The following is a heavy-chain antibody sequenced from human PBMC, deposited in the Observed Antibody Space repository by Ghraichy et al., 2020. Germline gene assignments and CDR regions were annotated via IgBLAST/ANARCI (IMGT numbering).Heavy chain of an antibody. D-gene: IGHD4-17*01. CDR2: IYYSGST. CDR1: GGSISSYY. J-gene: IGHJ4*02. V-gene: IGHV4-59*01. Sequence: SETLSLTCTVSGGSISSYYWSWIRQPPGKGLEWIGYIYYSGSTNYNPSLKSRVTISVDTSKNQFSLKLSSVTAADTAVYYCARVLGGYDYGDYYPEFIFDYWGQGTLVTVSS. CDR3: ARVLGGYDYGDYYPEFIFDY.